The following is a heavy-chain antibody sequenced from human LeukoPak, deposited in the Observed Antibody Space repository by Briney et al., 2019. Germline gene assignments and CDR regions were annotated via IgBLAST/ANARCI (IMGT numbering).Heavy chain of an antibody. CDR2: IITNFGIA. Sequence: ASVTVTCKASGGTFSSYAFSWVRQAPGPGLEWMGRIITNFGIANYEQKFQGRVTITADKSTSTAYMELSSLRSEETAVYYCARGGIVPAANHYYGMDVWGQGTTVTVSS. CDR3: ARGGIVPAANHYYGMDV. D-gene: IGHD2-2*01. J-gene: IGHJ6*02. CDR1: GGTFSSYA. V-gene: IGHV1-69*04.